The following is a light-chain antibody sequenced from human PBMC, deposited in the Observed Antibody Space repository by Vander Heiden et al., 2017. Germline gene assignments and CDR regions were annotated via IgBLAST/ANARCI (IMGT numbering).Light chain of an antibody. CDR3: QAWDSSTAV. Sequence: YELTQPPSVSVSPGQTASITCSGDKLGDKYACWYQQKPGQSPGLGIYQDSKRPSGIPERFSGSNSGTKANLTISGTQAVDEADYYCQAWDSSTAVFGGGTKLTVL. CDR2: QDS. V-gene: IGLV3-1*01. J-gene: IGLJ2*01. CDR1: KLGDKY.